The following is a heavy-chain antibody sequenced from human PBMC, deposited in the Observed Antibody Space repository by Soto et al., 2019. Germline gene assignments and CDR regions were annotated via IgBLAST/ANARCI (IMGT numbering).Heavy chain of an antibody. D-gene: IGHD3-10*01. Sequence: GSLRLSCRASGLAFGNYAMNWVRQVPRRGLEWVAGLSTNGRSTYYADSVRGRFTISRDNSKITVYLQMNSLRAEDTAVYYCAKDRAFNYFYGMDVWGQGTTVTVSS. J-gene: IGHJ6*02. CDR1: GLAFGNYA. CDR3: AKDRAFNYFYGMDV. CDR2: LSTNGRST. V-gene: IGHV3-23*01.